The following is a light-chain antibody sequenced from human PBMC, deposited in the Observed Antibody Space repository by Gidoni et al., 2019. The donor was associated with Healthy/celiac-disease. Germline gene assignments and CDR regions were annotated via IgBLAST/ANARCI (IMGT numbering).Light chain of an antibody. Sequence: TQSPSSLSASVGDRVTITCRASQSISSYLNWYQQKPGKAPKLLIYAASSLQSGVPSRFSGSGSGTDFTLIISSLQPEDFATYYCQQSYSTPWTFGQGTKVEIK. CDR1: QSISSY. V-gene: IGKV1-39*01. J-gene: IGKJ1*01. CDR3: QQSYSTPWT. CDR2: AAS.